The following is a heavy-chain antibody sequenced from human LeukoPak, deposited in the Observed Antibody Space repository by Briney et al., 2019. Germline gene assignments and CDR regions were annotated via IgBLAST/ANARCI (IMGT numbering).Heavy chain of an antibody. CDR3: ARSTGSGWYRGNDAFDI. Sequence: GGSLRLSCAASGFTFSSYEMNWVRQAPGKGLEWVSYISSSGSTIYYADSVKGRFTISRDNAKNSLYLQMNGLRAEDTAVYYCARSTGSGWYRGNDAFDIWGQGTMVTVSS. CDR2: ISSSGSTI. CDR1: GFTFSSYE. D-gene: IGHD6-19*01. V-gene: IGHV3-48*03. J-gene: IGHJ3*02.